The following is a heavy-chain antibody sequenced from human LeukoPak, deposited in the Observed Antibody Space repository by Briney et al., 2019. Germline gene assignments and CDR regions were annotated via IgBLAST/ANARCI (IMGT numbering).Heavy chain of an antibody. D-gene: IGHD3-10*01. CDR3: ARQILRGSDFYSLDV. Sequence: PGGSLRLSCAASGFTFTSYAMSWVRQTPGKGLEWVSSINNRGDNTQYADSLEGGFTISRDNSRNTLYLQMRRLRVEDTATYYCARQILRGSDFYSLDVWGIGNPVTVSS. V-gene: IGHV3-23*01. CDR2: INNRGDNT. J-gene: IGHJ6*03. CDR1: GFTFTSYA.